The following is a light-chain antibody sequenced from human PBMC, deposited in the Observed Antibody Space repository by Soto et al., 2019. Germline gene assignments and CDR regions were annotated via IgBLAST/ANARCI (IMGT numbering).Light chain of an antibody. V-gene: IGLV1-40*01. CDR3: QSYDSSLSGVV. CDR2: GNS. Sequence: QSVLTQPPSVSGAPGQRVTISCTGSSSNIGAGYDVHWYQQLPGTAPKLLIYGNSNRPSGVPDRFSGSKSGTPASLAITGLQAEDEAEYYCQSYDSSLSGVVFGGGTQLTVL. CDR1: SSNIGAGYD. J-gene: IGLJ2*01.